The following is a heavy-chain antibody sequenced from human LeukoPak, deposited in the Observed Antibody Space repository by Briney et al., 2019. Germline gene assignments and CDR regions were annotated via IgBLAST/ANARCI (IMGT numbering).Heavy chain of an antibody. CDR1: GFTFSSYA. D-gene: IGHD4-17*01. V-gene: IGHV3-53*04. CDR3: ARDRSYGDFAWGY. Sequence: PGGSLRLSCTASGFTFSSYAMSWVRQAPGKGLEWVSVISSGGTTYYADSVKGRLTISRHISKNTVYLQMNSLRAEDTAVYYCARDRSYGDFAWGYWGQGTLVTVSS. CDR2: ISSGGTT. J-gene: IGHJ4*02.